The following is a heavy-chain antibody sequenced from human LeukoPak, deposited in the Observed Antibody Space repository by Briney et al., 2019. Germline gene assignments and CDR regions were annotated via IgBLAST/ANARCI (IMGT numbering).Heavy chain of an antibody. CDR2: ISYNGINA. J-gene: IGHJ4*02. D-gene: IGHD5/OR15-5a*01. Sequence: GTSLRLSCAASGFTFSSYGMHWVRQAPGEGLDWVAVISYNGINAQYADSVKGRFTISRDSSKNTLFLQMNSLTTEDTAVYYCAKDGDIVSTILPDYWGQGTLVTVSS. CDR1: GFTFSSYG. CDR3: AKDGDIVSTILPDY. V-gene: IGHV3-30*18.